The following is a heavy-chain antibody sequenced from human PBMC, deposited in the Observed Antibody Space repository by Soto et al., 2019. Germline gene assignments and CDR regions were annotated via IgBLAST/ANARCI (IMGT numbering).Heavy chain of an antibody. CDR1: GGTFSVYY. Sequence: SETMSLTCAVYGGTFSVYYWIWIRKTPRKGLEWIGEINHSGSTNYNPSLKSRVTISVDTSKNQFSLKLSSVTAADTAVYYCARGAPYDYIWGSYRSYNWFDPWGQGTLVTVSS. CDR3: ARGAPYDYIWGSYRSYNWFDP. D-gene: IGHD3-16*02. CDR2: INHSGST. J-gene: IGHJ5*02. V-gene: IGHV4-34*01.